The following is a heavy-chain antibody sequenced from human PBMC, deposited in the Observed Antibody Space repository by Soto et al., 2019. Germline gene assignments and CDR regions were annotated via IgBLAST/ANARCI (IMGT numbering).Heavy chain of an antibody. D-gene: IGHD2-21*02. CDR2: IYHSGST. Sequence: SETLSLTCTVSGYSIRNGYYWGWIRQPPGKGLGCIGTIYHSGSTYYNPSLKSRVTISVDASENHFSLKLSSVTAADTAVYYCARVGPYCGGDCYSPPPWGQGTLVTVSS. CDR3: ARVGPYCGGDCYSPPP. CDR1: GYSIRNGYY. V-gene: IGHV4-38-2*02. J-gene: IGHJ5*02.